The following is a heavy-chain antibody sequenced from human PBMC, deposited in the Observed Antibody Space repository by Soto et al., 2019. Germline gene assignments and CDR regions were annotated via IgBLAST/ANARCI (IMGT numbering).Heavy chain of an antibody. J-gene: IGHJ5*02. D-gene: IGHD3-9*01. CDR1: GFTFSSYW. V-gene: IGHV3-74*01. Sequence: GGSLRLSCAASGFTFSSYWMHWVRQAPGKGLVWVSRINSDGSSTSYADSVKGRFTISRDNAKNTLYLQMNSLRAEDTAVYYCARVPYYDILTGYSPWFDPWGQGTLVTVSS. CDR2: INSDGSST. CDR3: ARVPYYDILTGYSPWFDP.